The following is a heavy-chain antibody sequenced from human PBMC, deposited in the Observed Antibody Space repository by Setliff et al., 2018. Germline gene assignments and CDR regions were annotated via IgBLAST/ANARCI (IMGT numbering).Heavy chain of an antibody. CDR1: GLFFSDFN. D-gene: IGHD3-3*01. V-gene: IGHV3-11*01. Sequence: GGSLRLSCASSGLFFSDFNMNWVRQAPGKGLEWVSYISRSGSTIYCADSVKGRFTISRDNAKNSLYLQMNSLRAEDTAVYYCARGGRFAHYMDVWGKGTTVTVSS. CDR2: ISRSGSTI. CDR3: ARGGRFAHYMDV. J-gene: IGHJ6*03.